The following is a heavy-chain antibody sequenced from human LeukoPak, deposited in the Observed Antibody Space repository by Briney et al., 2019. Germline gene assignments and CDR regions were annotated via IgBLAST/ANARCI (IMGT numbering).Heavy chain of an antibody. CDR2: ISSSSSYT. CDR3: AREHYDILTGYYDDY. D-gene: IGHD3-9*01. Sequence: GGSLRLSCAASGFTFSDYYMSWIRQAPGKGLEWVSYISSSSSYTDYADSVKGRLTISRDNAKNSLYLQMNSLRAEDTAVYYCAREHYDILTGYYDDYWGQGTLVTVSS. J-gene: IGHJ4*02. V-gene: IGHV3-11*05. CDR1: GFTFSDYY.